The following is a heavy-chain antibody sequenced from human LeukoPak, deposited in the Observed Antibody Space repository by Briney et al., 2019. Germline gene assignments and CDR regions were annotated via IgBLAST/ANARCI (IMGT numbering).Heavy chain of an antibody. CDR3: ARDLRYGNWYFDL. J-gene: IGHJ2*01. CDR1: GGSFSGYY. D-gene: IGHD5-18*01. V-gene: IGHV4-34*01. Sequence: SETLSLTCAVYGGSFSGYYWSWIRQPPGKGLEWIGEINHSGSTDYNPSLKSRVTISVDTSKNQFSLKLSSVTAADTAVYYCARDLRYGNWYFDLWGRGTLVTVSS. CDR2: INHSGST.